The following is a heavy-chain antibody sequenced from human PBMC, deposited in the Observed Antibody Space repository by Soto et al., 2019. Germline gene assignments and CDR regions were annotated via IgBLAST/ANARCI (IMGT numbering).Heavy chain of an antibody. CDR1: GYTLTNYA. J-gene: IGHJ4*02. CDR2: IDPGSGKA. CDR3: TRDLNGGNPFDY. V-gene: IGHV1-3*01. Sequence: QVQLVQSGAEVKKPGASVRLSCKPSGYTLTNYAIHWVRQAAGQGLEWLAWIDPGSGKATYSQKVQGSLILSRDNSASTFYMDLTSLTSEATAVYFCTRDLNGGNPFDYWGQGALVTVSS. D-gene: IGHD2-8*01.